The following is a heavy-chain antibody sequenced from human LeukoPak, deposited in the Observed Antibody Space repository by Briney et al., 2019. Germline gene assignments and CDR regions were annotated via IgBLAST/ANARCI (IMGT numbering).Heavy chain of an antibody. V-gene: IGHV3-43*01. CDR1: GFTFDRFT. Sequence: GGSLRLSCAASGFTFDRFTIHWVRQTPGKGLEWVSLINRRGHTFYADSVKGRFTISRDNSKNMLYLEMNSLRAEDTAVYYCARDKKHLVRALDIWGQGTLVTVSS. CDR2: INRRGHT. D-gene: IGHD6-6*01. CDR3: ARDKKHLVRALDI. J-gene: IGHJ3*02.